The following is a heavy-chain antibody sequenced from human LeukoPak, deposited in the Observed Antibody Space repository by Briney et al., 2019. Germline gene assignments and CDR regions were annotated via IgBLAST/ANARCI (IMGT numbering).Heavy chain of an antibody. CDR1: GGTFSSYA. Sequence: SVKVSCKASGGTFSSYAISWVRQAPGQGLEWMGRIIPILGIANYAQKFQGRVTITADKSTSTAYMELSSLRSEDTAVYYCASSGRNYDILTGSNYYYYYGMDVWGQGTTVTVSS. V-gene: IGHV1-69*04. J-gene: IGHJ6*02. D-gene: IGHD3-9*01. CDR2: IIPILGIA. CDR3: ASSGRNYDILTGSNYYYYYGMDV.